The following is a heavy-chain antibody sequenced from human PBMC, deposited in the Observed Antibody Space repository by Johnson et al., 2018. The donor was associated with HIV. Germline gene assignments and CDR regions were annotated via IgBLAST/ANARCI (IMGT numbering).Heavy chain of an antibody. CDR1: GFTLSHYG. J-gene: IGHJ3*02. CDR3: ARVGPGHAFDI. V-gene: IGHV3-48*04. CDR2: ISSSGSTI. Sequence: VQLVESGGGVVQPGRSLRLSCAVSGFTLSHYGMHWVRQAPGKGLEWVSYISSSGSTIYYADSVKGRFTISRDNAENSLYLQMNSLRAEDTTLYYCARVGPGHAFDIWGQGTMVTVSS.